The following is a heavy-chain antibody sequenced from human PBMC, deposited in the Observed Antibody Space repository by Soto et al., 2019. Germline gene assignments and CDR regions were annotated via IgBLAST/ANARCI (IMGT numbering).Heavy chain of an antibody. Sequence: GGSLILSCVASGFPFSSYSMNWVRQAPGKGLEWVSYIISSSSTIFYADSVKGRFTISRDNDKNSLYLQMNNLRAEDTAVYFCAREGRYSGSDYFDYWGQGTLVTVSS. D-gene: IGHD5-12*01. J-gene: IGHJ4*02. CDR3: AREGRYSGSDYFDY. CDR1: GFPFSSYS. CDR2: IISSSSTI. V-gene: IGHV3-48*01.